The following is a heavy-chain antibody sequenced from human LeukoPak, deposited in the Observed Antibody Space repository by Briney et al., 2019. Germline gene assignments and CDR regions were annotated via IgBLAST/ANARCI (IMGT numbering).Heavy chain of an antibody. J-gene: IGHJ4*02. D-gene: IGHD6-19*01. CDR1: GGTFSSYA. CDR3: ARESGIAVAGLDY. V-gene: IGHV1-69*05. CDR2: IIPIFGTA. Sequence: PVKVSCKASGGTFSSYAISWVRQAPGQGLEWMGRIIPIFGTANYAQKFQGRVTITTDESTSTAYMELSSLRSEDTAVYYCARESGIAVAGLDYWGQGTLVTVS.